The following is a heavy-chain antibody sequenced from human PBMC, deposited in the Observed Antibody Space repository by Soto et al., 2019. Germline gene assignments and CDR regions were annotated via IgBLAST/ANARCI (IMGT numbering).Heavy chain of an antibody. CDR1: GYTFTSYA. CDR2: INAGNGNT. Sequence: GASVKVSCKASGYTFTSYAMHWVRQAPGQRLEWMGWINAGNGNTKYSQKFQGRVTITRDTSASTAYMELSSLRSEDTAVYYCARDYREWLVSDYWGQGTLVNVSS. CDR3: ARDYREWLVSDY. V-gene: IGHV1-3*01. D-gene: IGHD6-19*01. J-gene: IGHJ4*02.